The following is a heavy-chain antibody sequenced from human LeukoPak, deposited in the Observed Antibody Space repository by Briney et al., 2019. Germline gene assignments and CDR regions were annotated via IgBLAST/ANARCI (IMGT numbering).Heavy chain of an antibody. CDR1: GYTFTSYG. CDR3: ARDNSVRDEAWWFYP. D-gene: IGHD5-24*01. Sequence: ASVKVSCKASGYTFTSYGISWVRQAPGQGLEWMGWISAYNGNTNYAQKLQGRVTLTRDMSTSTDYLELSSLRSEDTAVYYCARDNSVRDEAWWFYPWGQGTLVTVSS. CDR2: ISAYNGNT. J-gene: IGHJ5*02. V-gene: IGHV1-18*01.